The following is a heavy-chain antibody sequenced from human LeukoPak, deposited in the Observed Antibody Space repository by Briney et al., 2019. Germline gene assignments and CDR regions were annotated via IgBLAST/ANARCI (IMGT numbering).Heavy chain of an antibody. Sequence: PGGPLSPPCPPSGPTFSSYAMTWVRQPPGKGLEWAPAISGSGGSTYYADSVKGRFTISRDNSKNTLYLQMNSLRAEDTAVYYCAKDGGSSSWSGAFDIWGQGTMVTVSS. V-gene: IGHV3-23*01. CDR2: ISGSGGST. J-gene: IGHJ3*02. CDR1: GPTFSSYA. CDR3: AKDGGSSSWSGAFDI. D-gene: IGHD6-13*01.